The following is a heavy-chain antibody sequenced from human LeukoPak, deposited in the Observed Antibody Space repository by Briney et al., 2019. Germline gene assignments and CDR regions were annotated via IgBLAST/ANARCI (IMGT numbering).Heavy chain of an antibody. CDR1: GFTFGDYA. D-gene: IGHD1-14*01. CDR3: TRDLRTRTPYYFDY. CDR2: IRSKAYGGTT. Sequence: PGGSLRLSCTASGFTFGDYAMSWVRQAPGKGLEWVGFIRSKAYGGTTEYAASVKGRFTISRDDSKSIAYLQMNSLKTDDTAVYYCTRDLRTRTPYYFDYWGQGTLVTVSS. J-gene: IGHJ4*02. V-gene: IGHV3-49*04.